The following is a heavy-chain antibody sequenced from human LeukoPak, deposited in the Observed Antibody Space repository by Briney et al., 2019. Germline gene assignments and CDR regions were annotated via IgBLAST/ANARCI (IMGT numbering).Heavy chain of an antibody. D-gene: IGHD5-18*01. Sequence: KSGGSLRLSCAASGFTFSSYNMNWVRQAPGKGLEWVSSISSSSSYIYYADSVKGRFTISRDNAKNSLYLQMNSLRAEDTAVYYCVNVDTAMGALDYWGQGTLVTVSS. CDR1: GFTFSSYN. CDR3: VNVDTAMGALDY. V-gene: IGHV3-21*01. J-gene: IGHJ4*02. CDR2: ISSSSSYI.